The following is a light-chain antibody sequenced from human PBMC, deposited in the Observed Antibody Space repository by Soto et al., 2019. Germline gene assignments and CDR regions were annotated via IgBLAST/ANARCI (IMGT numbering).Light chain of an antibody. CDR1: QSISSY. V-gene: IGKV1-39*01. J-gene: IGKJ4*01. CDR2: AAS. Sequence: DIQMTQSPSSLSASVGDRVTITCRASQSISSYLNWYQQKPGKAPKLLIYAASSLQSGVPSRFSGSGSGTDFTLTMSRPQPEDFATYYCQQSYSTPLTCGGGTKVEIK. CDR3: QQSYSTPLT.